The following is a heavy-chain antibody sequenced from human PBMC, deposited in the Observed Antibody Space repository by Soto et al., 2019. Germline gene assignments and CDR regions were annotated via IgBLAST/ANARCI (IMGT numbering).Heavy chain of an antibody. CDR1: GFSLSTSGVG. Sequence: QITLKESGPTLVKPTQTLTLTCTFSGFSLSTSGVGVGWIRQPPGKALEWLALIYWDDDKRYSPSLKSRLTITKDTSKNQVVLTMTNMDPADTATYYCAHSIRYFDWLHRYFDYWGQGTLVTVSS. J-gene: IGHJ4*02. CDR3: AHSIRYFDWLHRYFDY. V-gene: IGHV2-5*02. D-gene: IGHD3-9*01. CDR2: IYWDDDK.